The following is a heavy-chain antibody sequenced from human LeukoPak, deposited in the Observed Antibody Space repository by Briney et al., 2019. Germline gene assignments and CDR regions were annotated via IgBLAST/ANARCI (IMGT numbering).Heavy chain of an antibody. Sequence: SETLSLTCTVSGGSISSGDYYWSWIRQPPRKGLEWIGYIYYSGSTYYNPSLKSRVTISVDTSKNQFSLKLSSVTAADTAVYYCARAIEGYQTDYWGQGTLVTVSS. CDR3: ARAIEGYQTDY. CDR1: GGSISSGDYY. V-gene: IGHV4-30-4*08. J-gene: IGHJ4*02. D-gene: IGHD2-15*01. CDR2: IYYSGST.